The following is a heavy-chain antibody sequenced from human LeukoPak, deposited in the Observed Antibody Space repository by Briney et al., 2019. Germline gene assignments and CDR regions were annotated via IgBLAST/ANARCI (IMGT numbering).Heavy chain of an antibody. CDR1: GGSFSGYY. V-gene: IGHV4-34*01. Sequence: PSETLSLTCAVYGGSFSGYYWSWIRQPPGKGLEWIGEINHSGSTNYNPSLKSRVTISVDTSKNQFSLKLSSVTAADTAVYYCARISYQPWFWGGPRGWFDPWGQGTLVTVSS. CDR2: INHSGST. J-gene: IGHJ5*02. D-gene: IGHD3-3*01. CDR3: ARISYQPWFWGGPRGWFDP.